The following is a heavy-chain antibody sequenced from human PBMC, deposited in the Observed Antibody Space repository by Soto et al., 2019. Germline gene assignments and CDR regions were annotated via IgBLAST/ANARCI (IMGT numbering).Heavy chain of an antibody. CDR1: GFTFSNSD. J-gene: IGHJ3*01. V-gene: IGHV3-23*01. D-gene: IGHD5-12*01. CDR2: IGGRGNSA. Sequence: GGSLRLSCAASGFTFSNSDMNWVRQAPGKGLEWVSVIGGRGNSAYYADSVQGRFTISRDNSKNTLSLQMSSLTADDTAIYYCVREGRGSFDFWGRGTMVTVS. CDR3: VREGRGSFDF.